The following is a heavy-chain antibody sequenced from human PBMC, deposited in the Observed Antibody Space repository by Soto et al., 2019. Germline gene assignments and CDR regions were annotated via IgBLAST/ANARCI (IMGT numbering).Heavy chain of an antibody. V-gene: IGHV3-9*01. CDR3: AKDRYSSSSLLGYYYYIDMDV. Sequence: QPGWSLRLSCAVSGFTFDDYAMHWVRQAPGKGLEWVSGISWNSGSIGYADSVKGRFTISRDNAKNSLYLQMNSLRAEDTALYYCAKDRYSSSSLLGYYYYIDMDVWGQGTPVT. CDR2: ISWNSGSI. D-gene: IGHD6-6*01. J-gene: IGHJ6*02. CDR1: GFTFDDYA.